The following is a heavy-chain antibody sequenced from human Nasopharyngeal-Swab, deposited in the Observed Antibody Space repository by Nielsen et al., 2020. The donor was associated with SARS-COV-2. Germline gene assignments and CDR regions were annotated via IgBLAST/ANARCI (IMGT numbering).Heavy chain of an antibody. CDR2: ISSSSSTI. D-gene: IGHD3-10*01. CDR1: GFTFSSYS. CDR3: AKANVIFWFGQFRGDALDL. Sequence: GGSLRLSCAASGFTFSSYSMNWVRQAPGKGLEWVSYISSSSSTIYYADSVKGRFTISRDNAKNSLYLQMNSLRVEDTAVYYCAKANVIFWFGQFRGDALDLWGQGTRVTVSP. J-gene: IGHJ3*01. V-gene: IGHV3-48*01.